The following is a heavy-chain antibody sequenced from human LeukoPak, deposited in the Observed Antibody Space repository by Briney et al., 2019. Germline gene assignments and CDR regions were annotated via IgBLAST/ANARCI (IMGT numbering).Heavy chain of an antibody. J-gene: IGHJ4*02. D-gene: IGHD3-10*01. CDR3: ARDGGYYYGSGSLY. CDR1: GFTFSSYG. V-gene: IGHV3-33*01. Sequence: PGGSLRLSCAASGFTFSSYGMHWVRQAPGKGLEWVAVIWYDGSNKYYADSVKGRFTISRDNSKNTLYLQMNSLRAEDTAVYYCARDGGYYYGSGSLYWGQGTLVTVSS. CDR2: IWYDGSNK.